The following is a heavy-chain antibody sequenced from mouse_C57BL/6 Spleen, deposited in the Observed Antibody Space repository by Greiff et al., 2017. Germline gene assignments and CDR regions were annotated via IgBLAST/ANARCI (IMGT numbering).Heavy chain of an antibody. D-gene: IGHD2-1*01. CDR3: AKGSTMGIRYGNYAMDY. J-gene: IGHJ4*01. V-gene: IGHV2-5*01. CDR1: GFSLTSYG. Sequence: QVQLKQSGPGLVQPSQSLSITCTVSGFSLTSYGVHWVRQSPGKGLAWLGVIWRGGSTDYNAAFMSRLSITKDNSKSQVFFKMNSLQAADTAIYYWAKGSTMGIRYGNYAMDYWGQGTSVTVSS. CDR2: IWRGGST.